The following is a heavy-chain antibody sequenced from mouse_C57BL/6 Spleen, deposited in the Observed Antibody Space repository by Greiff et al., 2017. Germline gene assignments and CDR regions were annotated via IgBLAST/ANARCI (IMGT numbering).Heavy chain of an antibody. Sequence: VQLQQSGAELVRPGASVKLSCTASGFNIKDDYMHWVKQRPEQGLEWIGWIDPENGDTEYASKFQGKATITADTSSNTAYLQLSILTSEDTAVYYCTTGYGSSYYFAYWGQGTTLTVSS. CDR3: TTGYGSSYYFAY. CDR2: IDPENGDT. CDR1: GFNIKDDY. V-gene: IGHV14-4*01. J-gene: IGHJ2*01. D-gene: IGHD1-1*01.